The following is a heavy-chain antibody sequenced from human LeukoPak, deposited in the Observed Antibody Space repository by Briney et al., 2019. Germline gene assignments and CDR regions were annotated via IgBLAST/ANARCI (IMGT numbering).Heavy chain of an antibody. CDR3: ATRRGYY. J-gene: IGHJ4*02. CDR1: GFTFSNYE. Sequence: GGSLRPSCAASGFTFSNYEMNWVRQAPGKGLEWVSHISSSGSTINYADSVKGRFTISRDNAKKSLHLQMNSLRVEDTAVYYCATRRGYYWGQGTLVTVSS. CDR2: ISSSGSTI. V-gene: IGHV3-48*03.